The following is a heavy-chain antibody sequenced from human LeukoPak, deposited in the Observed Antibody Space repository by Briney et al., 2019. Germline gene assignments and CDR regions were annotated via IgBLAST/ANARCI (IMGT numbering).Heavy chain of an antibody. Sequence: PGGSLRLSCAASGFTFRNFWMHWVRHVPGEGLVWVSRIIYDGAATNYADSVRGRLTISRDNANNMLYLQMNSLRVEDTGIYYCTREKVLRGDYYYYMDVWGKGTTVSVSS. CDR2: IIYDGAAT. CDR3: TREKVLRGDYYYYMDV. CDR1: GFTFRNFW. V-gene: IGHV3-74*01. D-gene: IGHD3-10*01. J-gene: IGHJ6*03.